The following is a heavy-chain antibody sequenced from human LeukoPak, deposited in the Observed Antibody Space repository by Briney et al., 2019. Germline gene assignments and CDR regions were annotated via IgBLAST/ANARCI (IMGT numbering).Heavy chain of an antibody. J-gene: IGHJ3*02. V-gene: IGHV3-49*04. CDR3: TRAPRSAGDYYDT. D-gene: IGHD3-10*01. CDR1: GFIFGDYT. Sequence: GGSLRLSCTVSGFIFGDYTMNWARQAPGKGLEWVSFIRSQDLGATTAYAASVKGRFTILRDDSKSIAYLQMNSLKTDDTAVYYCTRAPRSAGDYYDTWGQGTVVTVSS. CDR2: IRSQDLGATT.